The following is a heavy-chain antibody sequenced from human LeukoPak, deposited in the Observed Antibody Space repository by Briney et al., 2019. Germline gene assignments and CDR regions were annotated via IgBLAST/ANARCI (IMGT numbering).Heavy chain of an antibody. CDR1: GGTFSSYA. CDR3: ARDEGAKIAFAI. J-gene: IGHJ3*02. V-gene: IGHV1-69*06. D-gene: IGHD1-26*01. CDR2: IIPIFGTA. Sequence: RASVTVSCKASGGTFSSYAISWVRQAPGQGLEWMGGIIPIFGTANYAQKFQGRVTINADKSTSTAYMELSSLRSEDTAVYYCARDEGAKIAFAIWGQGTMVTVSS.